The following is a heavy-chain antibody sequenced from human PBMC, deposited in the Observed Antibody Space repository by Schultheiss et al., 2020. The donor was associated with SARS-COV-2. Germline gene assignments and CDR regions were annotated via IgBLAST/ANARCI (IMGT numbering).Heavy chain of an antibody. Sequence: GGSLRLSCAASGFTFSSYAMSWVRQAPGKGLEWVSAISGSGGSTYYADSVKGRFTISRDNSKNTLYLQMNSLRAEDTAVYYCVKDRRLGELNRFDYWGQGTLVTVSS. CDR2: ISGSGGST. CDR3: VKDRRLGELNRFDY. J-gene: IGHJ4*02. V-gene: IGHV3-23*01. CDR1: GFTFSSYA. D-gene: IGHD3-16*01.